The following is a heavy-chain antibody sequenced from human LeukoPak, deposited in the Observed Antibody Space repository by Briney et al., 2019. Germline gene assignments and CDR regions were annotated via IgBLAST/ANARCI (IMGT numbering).Heavy chain of an antibody. J-gene: IGHJ3*02. D-gene: IGHD3-10*01. V-gene: IGHV5-51*01. CDR3: ARSDYYGSGIILFIRNPDAFDI. Sequence: GESLKISCKTSGYSFTSYWVHWVRQMPGKELEWMGSIYAGNSDTRYSPSFQGQVTISADKSISTAYLQWSSLKASHTAMYYCARSDYYGSGIILFIRNPDAFDIWGQGTMVTVSS. CDR2: IYAGNSDT. CDR1: GYSFTSYW.